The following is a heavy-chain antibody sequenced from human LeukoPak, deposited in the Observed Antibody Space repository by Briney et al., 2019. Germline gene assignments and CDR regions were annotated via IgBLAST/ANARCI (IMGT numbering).Heavy chain of an antibody. D-gene: IGHD5-18*01. CDR3: AKDFYPIYSYATLNDY. Sequence: GGSLRLSCAASGFTFSSYAMSWVRQAPGKGLEWVSAISGSGSSTYYADSVKGRFTISRDNSKNTLYLQMNSLRAEDTAVYYCAKDFYPIYSYATLNDYWGQGTLVTVPS. CDR1: GFTFSSYA. J-gene: IGHJ4*02. V-gene: IGHV3-23*01. CDR2: ISGSGSST.